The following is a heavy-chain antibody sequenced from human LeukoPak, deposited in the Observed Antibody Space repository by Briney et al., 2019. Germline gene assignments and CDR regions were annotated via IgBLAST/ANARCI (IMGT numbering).Heavy chain of an antibody. CDR3: ARGYIAARPGWLHHLFDY. Sequence: PSQTLSLTCTVSGGSISSGSYYWSWIRQPAGKGLEWIGRIYTSGSTNYNPSLKSRVTISVDTSKNQFSLKLSSVTAADTAVYYCARGYIAARPGWLHHLFDYWGQGSLVTVSS. V-gene: IGHV4-61*02. J-gene: IGHJ4*02. CDR1: GGSISSGSYY. D-gene: IGHD6-6*01. CDR2: IYTSGST.